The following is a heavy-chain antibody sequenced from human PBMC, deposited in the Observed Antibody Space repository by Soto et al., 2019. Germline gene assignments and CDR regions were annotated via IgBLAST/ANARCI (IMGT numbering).Heavy chain of an antibody. CDR1: GFTFSSYA. CDR2: ISYDGSNK. J-gene: IGHJ4*02. CDR3: ARSVHSSSPEYYFDY. V-gene: IGHV3-30-3*01. Sequence: QVQLVESGGGVVQPGRSLRLSCAASGFTFSSYAMHWVRQAPGKGLEWVAVISYDGSNKYYADSVNGRFTISRDNSKNTLYLQMHSLRAEDTAVYYCARSVHSSSPEYYFDYWGQGTLVTVSS. D-gene: IGHD6-6*01.